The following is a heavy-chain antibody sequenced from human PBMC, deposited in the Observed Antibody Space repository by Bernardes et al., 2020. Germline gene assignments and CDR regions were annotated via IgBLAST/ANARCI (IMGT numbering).Heavy chain of an antibody. Sequence: GGSLRLSCAASEFMFSDYAMSLVRQSPGKGLQWVSTISGSGGGTYYADSVKGRFTISRDNSQNTLYLQMHSLRAEDTAVYYCAKAPRGGNYGGWIGFYPSFDRWGQGTLVTVSS. CDR1: EFMFSDYA. CDR3: AKAPRGGNYGGWIGFYPSFDR. V-gene: IGHV3-23*01. CDR2: ISGSGGGT. J-gene: IGHJ4*02. D-gene: IGHD3-3*01.